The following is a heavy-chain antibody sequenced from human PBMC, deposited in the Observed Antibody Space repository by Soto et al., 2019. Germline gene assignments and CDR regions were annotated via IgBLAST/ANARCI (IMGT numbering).Heavy chain of an antibody. CDR1: GYTFTSNG. J-gene: IGHJ3*02. Sequence: GASVKVSCKASGYTFTSNGISWVRQATGQGPEWMGWISEYNGNPNYAKKVQGRVNMTKETSTCTSYMELRSLRSDDTAVYYCARRSSDHDAFDIWGQGTMVTVSS. CDR2: ISEYNGNP. CDR3: ARRSSDHDAFDI. V-gene: IGHV1-18*01.